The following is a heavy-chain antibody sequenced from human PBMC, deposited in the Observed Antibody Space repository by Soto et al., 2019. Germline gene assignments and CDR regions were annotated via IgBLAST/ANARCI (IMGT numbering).Heavy chain of an antibody. V-gene: IGHV4-59*01. CDR3: ATGRGGPFNWFDP. J-gene: IGHJ5*02. Sequence: SETLSLTCTVSGGSIRSDYWNWVRQTPGKGLEWIGYISHSGNTNYNPSLKSRVTISVDTSKNQFSLKMSSLTSADTAVYYCATGRGGPFNWFDPWGRGTLVTVSS. CDR1: GGSIRSDY. CDR2: ISHSGNT.